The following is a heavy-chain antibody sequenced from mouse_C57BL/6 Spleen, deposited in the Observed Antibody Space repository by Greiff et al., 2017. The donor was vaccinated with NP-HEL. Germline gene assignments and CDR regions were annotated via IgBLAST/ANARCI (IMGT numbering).Heavy chain of an antibody. Sequence: EVQLQESGGGLVKPGGSLKLSCAASGFTFSDYGMHWVRQAPEKGLEWVAYISSGSSTIYYADTVKGRFTISRDNAKNTLFLQMTSLRSEDTAMYYCARHGNYGAMDYWGQGTSVTVSS. CDR1: GFTFSDYG. CDR2: ISSGSSTI. D-gene: IGHD2-1*01. V-gene: IGHV5-17*01. CDR3: ARHGNYGAMDY. J-gene: IGHJ4*01.